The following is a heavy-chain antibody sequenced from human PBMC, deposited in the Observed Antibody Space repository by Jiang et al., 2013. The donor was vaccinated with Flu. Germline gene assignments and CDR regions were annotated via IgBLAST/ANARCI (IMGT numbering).Heavy chain of an antibody. J-gene: IGHJ6*02. V-gene: IGHV1-46*01. CDR2: GGST. CDR3: ARDKNTIFGVDNPTGLYYYYGMDV. Sequence: GGSTSYAQKFQGRVTMTRDTSTSTVYMELSSLRSEDTAVYYCARDKNTIFGVDNPTGLYYYYGMDVWGQGTTVTVSS. D-gene: IGHD3-3*01.